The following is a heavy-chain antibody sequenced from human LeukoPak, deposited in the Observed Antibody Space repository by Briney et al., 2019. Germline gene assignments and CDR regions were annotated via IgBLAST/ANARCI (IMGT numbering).Heavy chain of an antibody. CDR3: ARFSSGSNWFDA. V-gene: IGHV4-59*11. J-gene: IGHJ5*02. CDR2: MSYSGNT. Sequence: PSETLSLTCTVSGGSISSQFWSWVWQPPGKGLEYIGYMSYSGNTNYNPSLKSRVTISLDTSKNQFSLKLSSLTAADTAVYYCARFSSGSNWFDAWGQGTLVTVSS. CDR1: GGSISSQF.